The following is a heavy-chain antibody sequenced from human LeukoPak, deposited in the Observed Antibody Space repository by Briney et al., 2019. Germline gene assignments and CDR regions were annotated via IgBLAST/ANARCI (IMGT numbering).Heavy chain of an antibody. J-gene: IGHJ3*02. V-gene: IGHV1-46*01. CDR1: GYTFTSYY. CDR2: INPSSGST. Sequence: ASVKVSCKASGYTFTSYYMHWVRQAPGQGLEWMGIINPSSGSTSYAQKFQGRVTMTRDTSTSAVYMELSSLRSEDTAVYYCASGEYCSSTSCSPRIDAFDIWGQGTMVTVSS. CDR3: ASGEYCSSTSCSPRIDAFDI. D-gene: IGHD2-2*01.